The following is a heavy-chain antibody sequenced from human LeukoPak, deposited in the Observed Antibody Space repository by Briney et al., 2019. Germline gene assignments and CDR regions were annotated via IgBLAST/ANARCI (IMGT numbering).Heavy chain of an antibody. J-gene: IGHJ5*02. V-gene: IGHV4-39*07. CDR2: IYYSGST. CDR1: GGSISSSSYC. Sequence: SETLSLTCTVSGGSISSSSYCWGWIRQPPGKGLEWIGSIYYSGSTNYNPSLKSRVTISVDTSKNQFSLKLSSVTAADTAVYYCARAPWDDILTGYYAANWFDPWGQGTLVTVSS. D-gene: IGHD3-9*01. CDR3: ARAPWDDILTGYYAANWFDP.